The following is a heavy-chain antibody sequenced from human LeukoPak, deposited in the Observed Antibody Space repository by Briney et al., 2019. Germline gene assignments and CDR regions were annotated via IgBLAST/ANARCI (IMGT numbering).Heavy chain of an antibody. Sequence: PSETLSLTCTVSGGSISSYYWSWIRQPPGKGLEWIGDIYYSGSTNYNPSLKSRVTISVDTSKNQFSLKLSSVTAADTAVYYCARLVAGFPGPHDRYGMDVWGQGTTVTVSS. J-gene: IGHJ6*02. CDR3: ARLVAGFPGPHDRYGMDV. V-gene: IGHV4-59*08. CDR2: IYYSGST. CDR1: GGSISSYY. D-gene: IGHD6-19*01.